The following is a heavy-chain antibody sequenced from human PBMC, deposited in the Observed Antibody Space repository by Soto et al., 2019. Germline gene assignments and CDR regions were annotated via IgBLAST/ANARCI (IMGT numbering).Heavy chain of an antibody. Sequence: QVQLVQSGAEVKKPGSSVKVSCKASGGTFSSYAISWVRQAPGQGLEWMGGIIPIFGTANYAQKFQGRVTITADESTSTAYMELSSLRSEDTAVYYCARGFGYYYDSSVSGEEPYGMDVWGQGTTVTVSS. J-gene: IGHJ6*02. D-gene: IGHD3-22*01. V-gene: IGHV1-69*01. CDR1: GGTFSSYA. CDR3: ARGFGYYYDSSVSGEEPYGMDV. CDR2: IIPIFGTA.